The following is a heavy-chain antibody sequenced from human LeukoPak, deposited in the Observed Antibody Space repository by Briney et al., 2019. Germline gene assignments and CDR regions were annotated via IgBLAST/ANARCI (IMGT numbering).Heavy chain of an antibody. CDR2: RNGGT. CDR3: AKDWNWAIDY. V-gene: IGHV3-20*04. D-gene: IGHD1-7*01. Sequence: PGGSLRLSCAASGFTFDDYGMSWVRQAPGKGLEWVSGRNGGTGYADSVKGRFTISRDNSKNTLFLQMNNLRVEDMAVFYCAKDWNWAIDYWGQGTLVTVSS. J-gene: IGHJ4*02. CDR1: GFTFDDYG.